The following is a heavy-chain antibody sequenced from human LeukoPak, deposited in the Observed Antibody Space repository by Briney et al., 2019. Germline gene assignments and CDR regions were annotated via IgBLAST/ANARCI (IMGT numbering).Heavy chain of an antibody. CDR3: ARRTYSSSSSLFDY. Sequence: PGGSLRLSCTVSGFTVSSNSMSWVRQAPGKGLEWVSFIYNSSRIHYSDSVKGRFTISRDNSKNTLYLQMNSLRSDDTAFYYCARRTYSSSSSLFDYWGQGTLVTVSS. CDR1: GFTVSSNS. D-gene: IGHD6-6*01. CDR2: IYNSSRI. V-gene: IGHV3-53*05. J-gene: IGHJ4*02.